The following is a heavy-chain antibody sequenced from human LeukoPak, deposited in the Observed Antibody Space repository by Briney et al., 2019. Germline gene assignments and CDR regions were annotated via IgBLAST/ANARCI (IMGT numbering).Heavy chain of an antibody. J-gene: IGHJ4*02. Sequence: GGSLRLSCAASGFTFSSYAMSWVRQAPGKGLEWVSAISGSGGSTYYADSVKGRFTISRDNSKNTLYLQMNSLRAEDTAVYYCAKSRYYDSSGYYFPFDYWGQGTLVTVSS. CDR1: GFTFSSYA. CDR3: AKSRYYDSSGYYFPFDY. V-gene: IGHV3-23*01. CDR2: ISGSGGST. D-gene: IGHD3-22*01.